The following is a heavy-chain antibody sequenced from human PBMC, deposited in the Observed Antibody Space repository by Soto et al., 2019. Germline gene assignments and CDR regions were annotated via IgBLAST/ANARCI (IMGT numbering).Heavy chain of an antibody. Sequence: SETLSLTCAGYGGCLSRYYSSCIRQPPGKGLEWIGEINHSGSTNYNPSLKSRVTISVDTSKNQFSLKLSSVTAADTAVYYCARGNYYDSSGYYDYWGQGTLVTVSS. CDR2: INHSGST. CDR1: GGCLSRYY. J-gene: IGHJ4*02. CDR3: ARGNYYDSSGYYDY. D-gene: IGHD3-22*01. V-gene: IGHV4-34*01.